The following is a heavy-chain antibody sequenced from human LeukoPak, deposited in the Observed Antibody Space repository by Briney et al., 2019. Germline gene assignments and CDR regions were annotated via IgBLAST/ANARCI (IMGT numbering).Heavy chain of an antibody. CDR1: GFNFNHYW. CDR2: IKEDGTEK. CDR3: ARGGSESDY. V-gene: IGHV3-7*01. Sequence: PGGSLRLSCAASGFNFNHYWMTWVRQFPGKGLEWVGNIKEDGTEKNYVDSVKGRFTISRDNAKNSLYLQMNSLRAEDTAVYYCARGGSESDYWGQGTLVAVSS. J-gene: IGHJ4*02.